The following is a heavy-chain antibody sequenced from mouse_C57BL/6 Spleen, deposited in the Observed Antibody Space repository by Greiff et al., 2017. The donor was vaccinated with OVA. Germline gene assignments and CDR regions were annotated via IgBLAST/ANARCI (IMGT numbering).Heavy chain of an antibody. D-gene: IGHD1-1*02. Sequence: QVQLKESGAELVKPGASVKMSCKASGYTFTSYWITWVKQRPGQGLEWIGDIYPGSGSTNYNEKFKSKATLTVDTSSSTAYMQLSSLTSEDAAVYYCARSYGPAMDYWGQGTSVTVSS. CDR2: IYPGSGST. V-gene: IGHV1-55*01. CDR3: ARSYGPAMDY. J-gene: IGHJ4*01. CDR1: GYTFTSYW.